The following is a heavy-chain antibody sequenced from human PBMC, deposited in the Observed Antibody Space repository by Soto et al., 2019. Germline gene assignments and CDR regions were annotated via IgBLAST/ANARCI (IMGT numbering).Heavy chain of an antibody. CDR2: ISSSSSTI. D-gene: IGHD2-21*02. CDR1: GFTFSSYS. Sequence: EVQLVESGGGLVQPGGSLRLSCAASGFTFSSYSMNWVRQAPGKGLEWVSYISSSSSTIYYADSVTGRFTISRDNAKNSLYLQMNSLRDEDTAVYYCARDRSSVVVTAIIHDAFDIWGQGTMVTVSS. V-gene: IGHV3-48*02. J-gene: IGHJ3*02. CDR3: ARDRSSVVVTAIIHDAFDI.